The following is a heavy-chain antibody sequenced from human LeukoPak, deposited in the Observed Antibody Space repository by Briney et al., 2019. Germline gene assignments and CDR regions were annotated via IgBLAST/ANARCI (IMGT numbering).Heavy chain of an antibody. CDR2: ISYDGSNK. CDR1: EFTFNNFG. Sequence: GRSLRLSCVASEFTFNNFGMHWVRQAPGKGLEWVAVISYDGSNKYYADSVKGRFTISRDNSKNTLYLQMNSLRAEDTAVYYCGGDGVVVPAAISWGTFDMWGQGTMVTVSS. J-gene: IGHJ3*02. CDR3: GGDGVVVPAAISWGTFDM. V-gene: IGHV3-30*03. D-gene: IGHD2-2*02.